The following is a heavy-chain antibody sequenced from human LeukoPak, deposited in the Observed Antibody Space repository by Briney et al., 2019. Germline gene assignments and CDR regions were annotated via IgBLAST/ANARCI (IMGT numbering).Heavy chain of an antibody. Sequence: PSETLSLTCDVSGGSISATNWWTWVRRPPGGGLEWIGEVHLSGRANYSPSLESRVTISVDMSENHISLQLTSVTAADTAVYYCAREGGFYRPLDYSGPGTLVIVSS. V-gene: IGHV4-4*02. D-gene: IGHD2/OR15-2a*01. CDR2: VHLSGRA. J-gene: IGHJ4*02. CDR3: AREGGFYRPLDY. CDR1: GGSISATNW.